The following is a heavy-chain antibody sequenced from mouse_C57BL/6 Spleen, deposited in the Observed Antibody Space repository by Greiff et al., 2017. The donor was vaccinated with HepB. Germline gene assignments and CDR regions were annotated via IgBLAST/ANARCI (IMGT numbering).Heavy chain of an antibody. V-gene: IGHV1-64*01. CDR2: IHPNSGST. J-gene: IGHJ4*01. CDR3: ARSGSGGAIDY. D-gene: IGHD1-1*01. Sequence: QVQLQQPGAELVKPGASVKLSCKASGYTFTSYWMHWVKQRPGQGLEWIGMIHPNSGSTNYNEKFKSKATLTVDKSSSTAYMQLSSLTSEDSAVYYCARSGSGGAIDYWGQGTSVTVSS. CDR1: GYTFTSYW.